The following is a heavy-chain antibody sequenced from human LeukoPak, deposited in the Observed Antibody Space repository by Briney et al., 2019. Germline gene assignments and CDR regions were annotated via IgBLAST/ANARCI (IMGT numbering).Heavy chain of an antibody. CDR2: IYYSGST. V-gene: IGHV4-59*01. CDR3: ARASSSWYGMDV. J-gene: IGHJ6*02. D-gene: IGHD6-13*01. CDR1: GGSISGYY. Sequence: SETLSLTCTVSGGSISGYYWSWIRQPPGKGLEWIGYIYYSGSTNYNPSLKSRVTILVDTSKNQFSLKLSSVTAADMAVYYCARASSSWYGMDVWGQGTTVTVSS.